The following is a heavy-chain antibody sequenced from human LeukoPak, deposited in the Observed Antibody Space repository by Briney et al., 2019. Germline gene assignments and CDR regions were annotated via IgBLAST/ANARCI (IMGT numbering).Heavy chain of an antibody. V-gene: IGHV1-8*01. D-gene: IGHD5-18*01. CDR2: MNPNSGNT. CDR1: GYTFTSYD. J-gene: IGHJ3*02. CDR3: ARGGYMNDAFDI. Sequence: ASVKVSCKASGYTFTSYDINWVRQATGQGLEWMGWMNPNSGNTGYAQKFQGRVTMTRNTSISTAYMELSSLRSEDTAVYHCARGGYMNDAFDIWGQGTMVTVSS.